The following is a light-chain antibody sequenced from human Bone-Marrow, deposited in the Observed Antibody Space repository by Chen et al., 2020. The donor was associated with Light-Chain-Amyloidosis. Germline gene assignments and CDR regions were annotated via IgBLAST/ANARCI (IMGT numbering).Light chain of an antibody. Sequence: DIVMTQTPLSLPVTPGEPASISCMSSQSLLHSIGYNYLDWYLQKPGQSPQLLVYLGSNRASGGPDGFSGNGAGTDFTLKISRVEAEDVGVCYGMQARESLTVGPGTKVDSK. CDR3: MQARESLT. CDR2: LGS. V-gene: IGKV2-28*01. CDR1: QSLLHSIGYNY. J-gene: IGKJ3*01.